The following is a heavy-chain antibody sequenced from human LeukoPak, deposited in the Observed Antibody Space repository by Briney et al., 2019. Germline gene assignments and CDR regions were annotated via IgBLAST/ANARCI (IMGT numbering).Heavy chain of an antibody. CDR2: IHSSGGHI. CDR3: ARDPIIAARPGDY. Sequence: PGGSLRLSCTPSGFTFSKSAMTWVRQAPGKGLEWVSSIHSSGGHIYYADSVKGRFTISRDNSKNTLYLQMNSLRAEDTAVYYCARDPIIAARPGDYWGQGTLVTVSS. J-gene: IGHJ4*02. D-gene: IGHD6-6*01. V-gene: IGHV3-23*01. CDR1: GFTFSKSA.